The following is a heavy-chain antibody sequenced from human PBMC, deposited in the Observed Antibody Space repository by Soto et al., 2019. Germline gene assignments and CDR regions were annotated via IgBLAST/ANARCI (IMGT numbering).Heavy chain of an antibody. V-gene: IGHV1-2*02. Sequence: QVQLVQSGAEVKKPGVSMKVSCKASGYTFTDYYLHWVRQAPGHGLEWMGWINPSSGGTKFAQQFHGRVTMTRDTSIATAYMDLSRLTSDDTAVYYCARQSGSAFRYWGQGALVTVSS. CDR3: ARQSGSAFRY. CDR1: GYTFTDYY. J-gene: IGHJ4*02. CDR2: INPSSGGT. D-gene: IGHD6-19*01.